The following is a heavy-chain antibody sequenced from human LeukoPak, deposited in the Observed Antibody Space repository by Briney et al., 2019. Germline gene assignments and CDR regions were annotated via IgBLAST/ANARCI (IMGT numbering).Heavy chain of an antibody. CDR1: GIPFSNDV. J-gene: IGHJ5*02. V-gene: IGHV3-23*01. CDR2: INGRDGST. CDR3: AKLLSGYCSRTSCLNWFDP. Sequence: GSLRPSWGDSGIPFSNDVLSWGRPAPGKGLGLGSAINGRDGSTWYADSVKGRFTVSRDNSKNTLYLQMNSLRAEDTAVYYCAKLLSGYCSRTSCLNWFDPWGQGTLVTVSS. D-gene: IGHD2-2*01.